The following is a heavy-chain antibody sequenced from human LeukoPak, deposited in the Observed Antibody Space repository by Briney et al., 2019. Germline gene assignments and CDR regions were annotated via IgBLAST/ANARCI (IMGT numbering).Heavy chain of an antibody. Sequence: PGGSLRLSCEGQGSTFNDYILDWVRQAPGERLEWIGRIRRRSKGYTTEYAASVKGRFTVSRDDSKKSLYLQMNSLKIQDTAVYYCSRDGVLGDDSAFDIWGQGSMVTVSS. CDR1: GSTFNDYI. CDR3: SRDGVLGDDSAFDI. CDR2: IRRRSKGYTT. J-gene: IGHJ3*02. D-gene: IGHD2-8*02. V-gene: IGHV3-72*01.